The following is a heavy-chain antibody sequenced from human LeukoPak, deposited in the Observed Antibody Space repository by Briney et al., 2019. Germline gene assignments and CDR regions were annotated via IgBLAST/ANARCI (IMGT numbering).Heavy chain of an antibody. CDR2: IYRGGST. J-gene: IGHJ4*02. CDR3: ARDKGGYDSKLWDY. CDR1: GGSISSSNW. V-gene: IGHV4-4*02. D-gene: IGHD5-12*01. Sequence: SGTLSLTCAVSGGSISSSNWWWWVRQPPGKGLEGIGEIYRGGSTNYNPSLKSRVTISVDKSKTQFSLKLSSVTAADTAVYYCARDKGGYDSKLWDYWGQGTLVTVSS.